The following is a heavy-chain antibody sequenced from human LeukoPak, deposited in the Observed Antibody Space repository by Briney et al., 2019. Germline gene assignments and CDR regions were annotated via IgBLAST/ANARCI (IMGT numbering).Heavy chain of an antibody. J-gene: IGHJ3*02. CDR3: AGEPSWGSAFDI. V-gene: IGHV3-21*01. CDR1: GFTFSSYS. CDR2: ISSSSSSYI. Sequence: SGGSLRLSCAASGFTFSSYSMNWVRQAPGKGLEWVSSISSSSSSYIYYADSVKGRFTISRDNAKNSLYLQMNSLRAEDTAVYYCAGEPSWGSAFDIWGQGTMVTVSS. D-gene: IGHD7-27*01.